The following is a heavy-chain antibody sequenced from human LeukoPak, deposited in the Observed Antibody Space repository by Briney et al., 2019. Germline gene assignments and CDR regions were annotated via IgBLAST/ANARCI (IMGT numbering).Heavy chain of an antibody. V-gene: IGHV4-59*08. D-gene: IGHD3-22*01. CDR3: ARQHSSADYYFDY. CDR2: ISYSGST. CDR1: GGSISSYY. Sequence: SETLPLTCTVSGGSISSYYWSWIRQPPGKGLEWIGYISYSGSTNYNPSLKSRVTISVDTSKNQFSLKLSSVTAADTAVYYCARQHSSADYYFDYWGQGTLVTVSS. J-gene: IGHJ4*02.